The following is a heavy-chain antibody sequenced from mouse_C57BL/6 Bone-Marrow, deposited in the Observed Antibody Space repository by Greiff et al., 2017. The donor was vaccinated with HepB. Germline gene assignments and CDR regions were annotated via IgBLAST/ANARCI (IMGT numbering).Heavy chain of an antibody. CDR3: ARSEYGSSLDY. D-gene: IGHD1-1*01. CDR1: GYTFTSYW. V-gene: IGHV1-69*01. CDR2: IDPSDSYT. Sequence: QVQLKQPGAELVMPGASVKLSCKASGYTFTSYWMHWVKQRPGQGLEWIGEIDPSDSYTNYNQKFKGKSTLTVDKSSSTAYMQLSSLTSEDSAVYYCARSEYGSSLDYWGQGTTLTVSS. J-gene: IGHJ2*01.